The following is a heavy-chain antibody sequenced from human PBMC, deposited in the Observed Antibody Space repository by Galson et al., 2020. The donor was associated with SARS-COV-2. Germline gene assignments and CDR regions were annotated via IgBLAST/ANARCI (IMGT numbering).Heavy chain of an antibody. CDR2: ISNSGVSI. CDR3: VKVAGELAAANYFDY. CDR1: KFTFSSYA. Sequence: GESLKISCLASKFTFSSYAMAWVRQAPGKGLDWVSSISNSGVSIYYADSVKGRFTISRDKSKNTLHLQMNSLRAEDTAVYYCVKVAGELAAANYFDYWGPGTLVTVSS. V-gene: IGHV3-23*01. D-gene: IGHD6-13*01. J-gene: IGHJ4*02.